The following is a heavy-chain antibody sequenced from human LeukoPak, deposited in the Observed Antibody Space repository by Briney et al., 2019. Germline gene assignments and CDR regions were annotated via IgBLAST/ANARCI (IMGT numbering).Heavy chain of an antibody. D-gene: IGHD2-21*01. V-gene: IGHV4-59*01. J-gene: IGHJ4*02. CDR1: GGSISSYY. CDR3: ARDAGIVSNAGFFDY. CDR2: IYYSGST. Sequence: SETLSLTCTVSGGSISSYYRSWIRQPPGKGLEWIGYIYYSGSTNYNPSLKSRVTISVDTSKNQFSLKLSSVTAADTAVYYCARDAGIVSNAGFFDYWGQGTLVTVSS.